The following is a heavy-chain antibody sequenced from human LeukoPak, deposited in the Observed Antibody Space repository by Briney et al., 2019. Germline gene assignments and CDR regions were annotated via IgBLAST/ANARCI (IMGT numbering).Heavy chain of an antibody. V-gene: IGHV3-15*04. D-gene: IGHD1-7*01. CDR3: TTDEDWNYARKDV. CDR1: GFTFNYAW. CDR2: TVSEIDGGTT. J-gene: IGHJ6*02. Sequence: GGSLRLSCAASGFTFNYAWMSWVRQVPGKGLEWVGQTVSEIDGGTTDYAAPVKGRFTISRDDSKSTLYLQMNSLKIEDTAVCYCTTDEDWNYARKDVWGQGATVIVPS.